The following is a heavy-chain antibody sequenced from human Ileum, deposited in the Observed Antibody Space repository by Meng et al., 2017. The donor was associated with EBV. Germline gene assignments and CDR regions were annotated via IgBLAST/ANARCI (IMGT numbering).Heavy chain of an antibody. V-gene: IGHV4-4*02. CDR2: IYYNTNT. D-gene: IGHD2-8*01. J-gene: IGHJ5*02. CDR1: GESIISNYW. Sequence: QVQLQESGPGLVKPSGPLSLTCADPGESIISNYWWSWVRQPPGKGLEWIGEIYYNTNTNYNPSLKGRVTMSVDTSQNQFSLTLSSVTAADTAVYFCARKCSVVGSTDGWFDPWGQGTLVTVSS. CDR3: ARKCSVVGSTDGWFDP.